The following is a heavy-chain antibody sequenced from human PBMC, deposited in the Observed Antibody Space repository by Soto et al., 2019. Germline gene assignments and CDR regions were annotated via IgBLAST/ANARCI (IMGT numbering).Heavy chain of an antibody. D-gene: IGHD6-19*01. J-gene: IGHJ4*02. CDR3: AKSSGWADFDY. CDR1: VGSISSSSYY. V-gene: IGHV4-39*01. CDR2: IYYSGST. Sequence: QRQLQESGPVLVKPSETLSLTCTVSVGSISSSSYYGVWIRQPPGKGLEWIGSIYYSGSTYYNPSLKSRVTISVDTSKNQFALKLSSVTAADTAVYYCAKSSGWADFDYWGQGTLVTVS.